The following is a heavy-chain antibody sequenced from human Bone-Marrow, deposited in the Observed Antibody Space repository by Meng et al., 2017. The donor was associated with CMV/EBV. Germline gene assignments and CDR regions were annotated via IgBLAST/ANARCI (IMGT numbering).Heavy chain of an antibody. V-gene: IGHV3-21*01. CDR1: GFTFSSYS. J-gene: IGHJ3*02. D-gene: IGHD1-1*01. CDR2: ISSSSYI. Sequence: GGSLRLSCAASGFTFSSYSMNWVRQAPGKGLEWVSSISSSSYIYYADSVKGRFTISRDNAKNSLYLQMNSLRAEDTAVYYCARDRPRPSTGTGGFYAFDIWGQGTMVTVSS. CDR3: ARDRPRPSTGTGGFYAFDI.